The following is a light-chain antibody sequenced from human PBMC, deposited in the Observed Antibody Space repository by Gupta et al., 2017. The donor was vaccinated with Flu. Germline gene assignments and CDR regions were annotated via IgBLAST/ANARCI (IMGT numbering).Light chain of an antibody. J-gene: IGKJ1*01. CDR1: QSLVYSDGNTY. CDR3: MQGSRWPWA. Sequence: DVVMTQSPLSRPVTLGQPASISCRSSQSLVYSDGNTYLHWFQQRPGQSPRRLIYQVSHRESGVPDRFSGSGSGTDFTLKISRVEAEDVGVYYCMQGSRWPWAFGQGTKVEIK. V-gene: IGKV2-30*01. CDR2: QVS.